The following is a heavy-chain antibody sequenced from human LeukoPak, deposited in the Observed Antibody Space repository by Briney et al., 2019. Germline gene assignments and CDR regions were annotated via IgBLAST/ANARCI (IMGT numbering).Heavy chain of an antibody. CDR2: IYYSGST. CDR3: ARKDIVVVPAANWDY. D-gene: IGHD2-2*01. CDR1: GGSISSSSYY. Sequence: PSETLSLTCTVSGGSISSSSYYWGWIRQPPGKGLEWIGSIYYSGSTYYNPSLKSRVTISVDTSKNQFSLRLSSVTAADTAVYYCARKDIVVVPAANWDYWGQGTLVTVSS. V-gene: IGHV4-39*01. J-gene: IGHJ4*02.